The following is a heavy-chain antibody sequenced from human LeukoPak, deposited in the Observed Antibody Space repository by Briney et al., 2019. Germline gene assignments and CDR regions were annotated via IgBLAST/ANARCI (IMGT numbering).Heavy chain of an antibody. J-gene: IGHJ6*02. CDR1: GGSFSGYY. CDR3: AREDFYCSSTSCYGLSLDV. CDR2: INHSGST. V-gene: IGHV4-34*01. D-gene: IGHD2-2*01. Sequence: SETLSLTCAVYGGSFSGYYWSWIRQPPGKGLEWIGEINHSGSTNYNPSLKSRVTISVDTSKNQFSLKLSSVTAADTAVYYCAREDFYCSSTSCYGLSLDVWGQGTTVTVSS.